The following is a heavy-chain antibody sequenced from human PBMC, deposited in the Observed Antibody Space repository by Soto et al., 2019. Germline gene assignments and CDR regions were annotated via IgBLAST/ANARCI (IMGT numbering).Heavy chain of an antibody. CDR2: ISNSGGST. D-gene: IGHD3-3*01. V-gene: IGHV3-48*02. J-gene: IGHJ4*02. CDR1: GFTFSNYG. CDR3: ARAFWSGYFYRQTPLDY. Sequence: PGGSLRLSCAASGFTFSNYGMSWVRQAPEKGLEWVSSISNSGGSTYYADSVKGRFTISRDNAKNSLYLQMNSLRDEDTAVYYCARAFWSGYFYRQTPLDYWGQGTLVTVSS.